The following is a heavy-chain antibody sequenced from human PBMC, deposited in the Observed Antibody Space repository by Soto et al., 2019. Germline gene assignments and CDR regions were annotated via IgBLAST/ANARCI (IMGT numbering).Heavy chain of an antibody. V-gene: IGHV4-59*01. Sequence: QVQLQESGPGLVKPSETLSLTCTVSGGSISSYYWSWIRQPPGKGLEWIGYIYYSGSTNYNPSLKIRVTISVDTSKNQFSLKLSSVTAADTAVYYCARDHPYYDFWSGYYKDYYGMDVWGQGTTVTVSS. J-gene: IGHJ6*02. CDR2: IYYSGST. D-gene: IGHD3-3*01. CDR1: GGSISSYY. CDR3: ARDHPYYDFWSGYYKDYYGMDV.